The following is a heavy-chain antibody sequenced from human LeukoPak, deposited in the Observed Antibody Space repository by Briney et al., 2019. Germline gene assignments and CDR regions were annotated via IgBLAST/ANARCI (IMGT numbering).Heavy chain of an antibody. V-gene: IGHV3-23*01. CDR1: GFTFSSYS. Sequence: GGSLRLSCAASGFTFSSYSMSWVRQAPGKGLEWVSGISGSGGSTYYADSVKGRFTISRDNSKNTEYLQMNSLRAEDTAVYYCAKDIVVVPAPVGYFDLWGRGTLVTVSS. D-gene: IGHD2-2*01. CDR3: AKDIVVVPAPVGYFDL. CDR2: ISGSGGST. J-gene: IGHJ2*01.